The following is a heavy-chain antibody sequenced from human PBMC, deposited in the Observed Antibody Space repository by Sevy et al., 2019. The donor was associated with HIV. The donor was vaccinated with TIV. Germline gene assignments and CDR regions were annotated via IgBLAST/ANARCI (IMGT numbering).Heavy chain of an antibody. Sequence: ASVKVSCKASGFTFTRYDINWVRQATGQGLEWMGLMNPNTGHTGYAQKFQGRVTMTRDTSISTAYMELSSLRSEDTAVYYCASVSPCGGDCYYFDYWGQRTLVTVSS. CDR2: MNPNTGHT. CDR1: GFTFTRYD. V-gene: IGHV1-8*01. J-gene: IGHJ4*02. D-gene: IGHD2-21*02. CDR3: ASVSPCGGDCYYFDY.